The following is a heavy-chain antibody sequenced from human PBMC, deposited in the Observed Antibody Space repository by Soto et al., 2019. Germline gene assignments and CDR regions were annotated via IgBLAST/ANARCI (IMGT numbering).Heavy chain of an antibody. Sequence: QVQLVQSGAEAKKHGASVKVSCKASGYTFTGYYMHWVRQAPGQGLEWMGWISPNSGDTNYAQKFQGWVTMTRDTSITTVYIELSRLRSDDTAVYYCARAAGSGDYYGMDVWGQGTTVTVSS. CDR3: ARAAGSGDYYGMDV. V-gene: IGHV1-2*04. CDR2: ISPNSGDT. D-gene: IGHD6-19*01. J-gene: IGHJ6*02. CDR1: GYTFTGYY.